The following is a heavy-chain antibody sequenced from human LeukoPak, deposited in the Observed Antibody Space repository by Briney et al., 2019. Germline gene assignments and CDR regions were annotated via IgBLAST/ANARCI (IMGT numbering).Heavy chain of an antibody. V-gene: IGHV1-2*06. D-gene: IGHD2-2*01. CDR3: ARDLNPGGVSSTGLDY. CDR1: GYTFTGYY. Sequence: ASVKVSCRASGYTFTGYYMHWVRQAPGQGLEWMGRINPNSGGTNYAQKFQGRVTMTRDTSISTAYMELIRMRSDATAVYYCARDLNPGGVSSTGLDYWGQGTLVNVSS. J-gene: IGHJ4*02. CDR2: INPNSGGT.